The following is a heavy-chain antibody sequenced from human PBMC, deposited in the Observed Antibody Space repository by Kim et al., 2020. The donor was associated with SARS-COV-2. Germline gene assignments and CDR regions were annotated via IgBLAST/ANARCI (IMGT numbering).Heavy chain of an antibody. CDR3: ARAPITMIVVVHAFDI. CDR1: GGSISSGGYY. J-gene: IGHJ3*02. D-gene: IGHD3-22*01. CDR2: IYYSGST. Sequence: SETLSLTCTVSGGSISSGGYYWSWIRQHPGKGLEWIGYIYYSGSTYYNPSLESRVTISVDTSKNQFSLKLSSVTAADTAVYYCARAPITMIVVVHAFDIWGQGTMVTVSS. V-gene: IGHV4-31*03.